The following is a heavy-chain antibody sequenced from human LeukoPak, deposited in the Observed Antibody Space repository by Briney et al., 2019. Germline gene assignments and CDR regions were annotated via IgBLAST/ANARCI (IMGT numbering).Heavy chain of an antibody. CDR3: ARPSIPSAAASALDI. CDR2: IYYTGST. V-gene: IGHV4-59*08. J-gene: IGHJ3*02. Sequence: SETLSLTCSVSGGFIGTYYWTWIRQPPGKGLERISYIYYTGSTNYNPSLKSRATMSVDTSKNQVSLKMTSVTVADTAVYYCARPSIPSAAASALDIWGQGTMVTVS. D-gene: IGHD2-2*01. CDR1: GGFIGTYY.